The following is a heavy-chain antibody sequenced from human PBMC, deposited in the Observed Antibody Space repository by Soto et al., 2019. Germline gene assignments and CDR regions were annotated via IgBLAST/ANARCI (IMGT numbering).Heavy chain of an antibody. D-gene: IGHD1-26*01. Sequence: PSETLSLTCTVSGGSISSGGYYWSWIRQHPGKGLEWIGYIYYSGSTYYNPSLKSRVTISVDTSKNQFSLKLSSVTAADTAVYYCARMVRSGSYLNWFDPWGQGTRVTVSS. CDR1: GGSISSGGYY. V-gene: IGHV4-31*03. CDR2: IYYSGST. CDR3: ARMVRSGSYLNWFDP. J-gene: IGHJ5*02.